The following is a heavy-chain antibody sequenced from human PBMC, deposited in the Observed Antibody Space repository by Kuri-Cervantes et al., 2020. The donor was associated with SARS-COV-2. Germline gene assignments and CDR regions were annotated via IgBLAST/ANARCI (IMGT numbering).Heavy chain of an antibody. Sequence: GESLKISCAASGFTVSSNYMSWVRQAPGKGLEWVSYISSSSSTIYYIDSVKGRFTISRDNAKNSLYLQMNSLRAEDTAVYYCVRVGAYSGYDFDSWGQGTLVTVSS. CDR1: GFTVSSNY. D-gene: IGHD5-12*01. V-gene: IGHV3-48*01. CDR3: VRVGAYSGYDFDS. J-gene: IGHJ4*02. CDR2: ISSSSSTI.